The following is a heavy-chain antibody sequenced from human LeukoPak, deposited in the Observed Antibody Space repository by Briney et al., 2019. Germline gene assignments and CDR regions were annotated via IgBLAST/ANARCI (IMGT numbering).Heavy chain of an antibody. D-gene: IGHD5-18*01. Sequence: GGSLRLSCAASGFTFNNYWMHWVRQAPGKGLVWVSRISKDGSTTNYADSVKGRFTISRDSAKNTLYLQMNSLTAEDTALYYCARGASSGYRIDYWGQGTLVTVSS. CDR1: GFTFNNYW. J-gene: IGHJ4*02. CDR3: ARGASSGYRIDY. V-gene: IGHV3-74*01. CDR2: ISKDGSTT.